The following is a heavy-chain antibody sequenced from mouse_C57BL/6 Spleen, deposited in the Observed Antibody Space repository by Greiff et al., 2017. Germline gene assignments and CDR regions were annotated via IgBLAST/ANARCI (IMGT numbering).Heavy chain of an antibody. CDR1: GYTFTSYW. CDR2: IDPSDSET. J-gene: IGHJ3*01. Sequence: QVQLQQPGAELVRPGSSVKLSCKASGYTFTSYWMHWVKQRPIQGLEWIGNIDPSDSETHYNQKFKDKATLTVDKSSSTAYMQLSSLTSEDSAVYCCARSGYSNYGWFAYWGQGTLVTVSA. D-gene: IGHD2-5*01. V-gene: IGHV1-52*01. CDR3: ARSGYSNYGWFAY.